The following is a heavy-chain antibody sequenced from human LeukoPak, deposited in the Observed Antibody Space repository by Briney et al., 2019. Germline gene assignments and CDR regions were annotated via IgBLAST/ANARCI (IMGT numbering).Heavy chain of an antibody. CDR3: ARDRGLGAHNWFDP. J-gene: IGHJ5*02. D-gene: IGHD1-26*01. CDR2: IYTSGST. CDR1: GGSISSYY. V-gene: IGHV4-4*07. Sequence: SETLSLTCTVSGGSISSYYWSWIRQPAGKGLEWIGRIYTSGSTNYNPSLKSRVTTSVDTSKNQFSLKLSSVTAADTAVYYCARDRGLGAHNWFDPWGQGTLVTVSS.